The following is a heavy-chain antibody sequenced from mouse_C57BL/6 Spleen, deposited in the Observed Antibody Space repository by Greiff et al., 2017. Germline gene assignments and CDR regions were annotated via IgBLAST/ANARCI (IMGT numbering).Heavy chain of an antibody. CDR2: IDPSDSYT. D-gene: IGHD2-2*01. CDR1: GYTFTSYW. V-gene: IGHV1-69*01. CDR3: ASYYGSAMDY. J-gene: IGHJ4*01. Sequence: VQLQQPGAELVMPGASVKLSCKASGYTFTSYWMHWVKQRPGQGLEWIGEIDPSDSYTNYNQKFKGKSTLTVDKSSSTAYMQLSSLTSEDSAVYYCASYYGSAMDYWGQGTSVTVSS.